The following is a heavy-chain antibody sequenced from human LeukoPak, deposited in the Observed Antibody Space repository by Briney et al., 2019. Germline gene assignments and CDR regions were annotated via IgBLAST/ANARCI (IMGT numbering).Heavy chain of an antibody. CDR2: ITHSGST. D-gene: IGHD2-2*01. Sequence: SETLSLTCGVYGGSFSGYYWTWIRQPPGKGLEWIGAITHSGSTKYNPSLKSRFTISVDMSKSQFSLKLTSVTAVDTAVYYCARGLRWFCSSTNCQKYYFDYWGQGTLVTVSS. J-gene: IGHJ4*02. CDR3: ARGLRWFCSSTNCQKYYFDY. CDR1: GGSFSGYY. V-gene: IGHV4-34*01.